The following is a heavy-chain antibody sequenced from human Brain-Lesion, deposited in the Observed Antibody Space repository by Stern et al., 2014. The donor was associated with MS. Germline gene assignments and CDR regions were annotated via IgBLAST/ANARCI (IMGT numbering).Heavy chain of an antibody. D-gene: IGHD2-2*01. CDR2: IFNSGST. CDR1: GGSISSGGYY. CDR3: ARGRVVPGFQYYATDV. J-gene: IGHJ6*02. V-gene: IGHV4-61*02. Sequence: VQLVESGPGLVKPSQTLSLSCTVSGGSISSGGYYWSWIRQPAGKGLEWIGRIFNSGSTSYNPSLKSRVTISKDPSKTQFSRRLNPMTAADTAVYYCARGRVVPGFQYYATDVWGQGTTVIVSS.